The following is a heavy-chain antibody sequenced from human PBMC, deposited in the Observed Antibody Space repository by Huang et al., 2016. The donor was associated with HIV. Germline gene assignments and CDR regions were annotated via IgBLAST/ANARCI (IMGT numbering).Heavy chain of an antibody. V-gene: IGHV1-69*13. D-gene: IGHD2-21*02. CDR2: IIPVFGTA. CDR3: ARARRHSGNSGLIDL. J-gene: IGHJ1*01. Sequence: HVHLVQSGAEVKKPGSSVTVSCKASGGTFSTDAITWVRQAPGQGLERMGGIIPVFGTANDAQKFQDRVTFTADEFSTTAYMELSDLKYEDTAIYFCARARRHSGNSGLIDLWGQGTLVTVSS. CDR1: GGTFSTDA.